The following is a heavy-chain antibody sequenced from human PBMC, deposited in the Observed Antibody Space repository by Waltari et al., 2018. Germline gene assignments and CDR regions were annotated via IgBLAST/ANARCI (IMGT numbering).Heavy chain of an antibody. J-gene: IGHJ4*02. CDR2: IYYSGST. CDR3: ASGGGYYYDSSGYFDY. Sequence: QVQLQESGPGLVKPSQTLSLTCTVSGGSISSGGYSWSWIRQHPGKGLEWIGYIYYSGSTYYNPSLKSRVTISVDTSKNQFSLKLSSVTAADTAVYYCASGGGYYYDSSGYFDYWGQGTLVTVSS. CDR1: GGSISSGGYS. V-gene: IGHV4-31*03. D-gene: IGHD3-22*01.